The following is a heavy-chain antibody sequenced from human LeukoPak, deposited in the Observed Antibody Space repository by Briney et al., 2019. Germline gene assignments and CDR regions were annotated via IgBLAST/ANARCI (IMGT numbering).Heavy chain of an antibody. V-gene: IGHV1-2*02. CDR2: INPNSGGT. J-gene: IGHJ5*02. CDR1: GYTFTGYY. D-gene: IGHD2-2*01. Sequence: ASVKVSCKASGYTFTGYYMHWVRQAPGQGLEWMGWINPNSGGTNYAQKFQGRVTMTRDTSISTAYMELSRLRSDDTAVYYCARLDVGCSSTSCYFFRFDPWGQGTLVTVSS. CDR3: ARLDVGCSSTSCYFFRFDP.